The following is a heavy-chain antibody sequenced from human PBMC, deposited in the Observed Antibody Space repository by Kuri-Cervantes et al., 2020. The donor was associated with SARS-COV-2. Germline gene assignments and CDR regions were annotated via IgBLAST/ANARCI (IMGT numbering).Heavy chain of an antibody. V-gene: IGHV3-30-3*01. CDR3: ARDLISSGWYGLYDY. Sequence: GESLKISCVASGFNFNGAWMNWARQAPGKGLEWVAVISYDGSNKYYADSVKGRFTISRDKSKNTLYLQMNSLRAEDTAVYYCARDLISSGWYGLYDYWGQGTLVTVSS. CDR1: GFNFNGAW. D-gene: IGHD6-19*01. J-gene: IGHJ4*02. CDR2: ISYDGSNK.